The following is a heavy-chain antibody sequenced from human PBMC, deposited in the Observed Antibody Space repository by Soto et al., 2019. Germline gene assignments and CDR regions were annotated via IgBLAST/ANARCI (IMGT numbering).Heavy chain of an antibody. CDR1: GFTFSNYG. J-gene: IGHJ6*02. V-gene: IGHV3-33*03. CDR3: AKDEVSREYYGHPLDV. Sequence: QVQLVESGGGLVQPGRSLRLSCVVSGFTFSNYGMHWVRQAPGKGLEWVADIWYDGTGQRYAGSVQGRFTISRDNSKNTLYLQINSLRVEDTAVYYCAKDEVSREYYGHPLDVWGQGTTVTVSS. CDR2: IWYDGTGQ. D-gene: IGHD4-17*01.